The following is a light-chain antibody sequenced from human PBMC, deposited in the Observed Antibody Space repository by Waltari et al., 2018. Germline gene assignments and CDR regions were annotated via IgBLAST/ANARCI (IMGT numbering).Light chain of an antibody. CDR2: KAS. V-gene: IGKV1-5*03. J-gene: IGKJ2*01. CDR3: QQYNSFLYT. Sequence: IQMTQSPSTLPASVGNRVTITCRASQSISSWLAGYQQKPGKAPKLLIYKASSLESGVASRFSGSGSGTEFTLTISSLQPDDFATYYCQQYNSFLYTFGQGTKLEIK. CDR1: QSISSW.